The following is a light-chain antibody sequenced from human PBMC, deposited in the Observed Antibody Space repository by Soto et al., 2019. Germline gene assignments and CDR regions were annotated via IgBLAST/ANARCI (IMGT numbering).Light chain of an antibody. J-gene: IGKJ3*01. V-gene: IGKV1-39*01. CDR2: GAS. CDR1: QTVNTY. CDR3: QQSYSTPQT. Sequence: DIQITQSPSSLSSSVGDRVSLTCRASQTVNTYLNWYQQKPGKAPELLIYGASNLQSGVPSRFSGSGSGTDFTLTISSLQPEDFATYFCQQSYSTPQTFGPGTKVDIK.